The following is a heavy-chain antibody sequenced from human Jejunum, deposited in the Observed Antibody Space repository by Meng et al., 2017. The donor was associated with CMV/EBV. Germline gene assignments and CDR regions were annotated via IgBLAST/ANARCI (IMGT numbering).Heavy chain of an antibody. J-gene: IGHJ4*02. CDR1: GYTFINYV. CDR2: INADTGHT. CDR3: AREGAMTGLDLDY. Sequence: QGSGYTFINYVMHWVRQAPGQGLEWVGWINADTGHTRYSQNFQGRVTFSRDTSASTAHMELTSLRSEDTGVYYCAREGAMTGLDLDYWGQGTLVTVSS. V-gene: IGHV1-3*01. D-gene: IGHD3-9*01.